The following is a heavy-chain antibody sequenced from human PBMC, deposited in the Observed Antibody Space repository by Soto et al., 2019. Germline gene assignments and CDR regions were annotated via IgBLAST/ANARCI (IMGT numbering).Heavy chain of an antibody. CDR3: AREIDYYDSSGYYRRYYYYGMDV. D-gene: IGHD3-22*01. V-gene: IGHV1-69*01. CDR2: IIPIFGTA. J-gene: IGHJ6*02. Sequence: QVQLVQSGAEVKKPGSSVKVSCKASGGTFSSYAISWVRQAPGQGLEWMGGIIPIFGTANYAQKFQGRVTITADESTSSAYMELSSLGSVDTAVYYCAREIDYYDSSGYYRRYYYYGMDVWGQGTTVTVSS. CDR1: GGTFSSYA.